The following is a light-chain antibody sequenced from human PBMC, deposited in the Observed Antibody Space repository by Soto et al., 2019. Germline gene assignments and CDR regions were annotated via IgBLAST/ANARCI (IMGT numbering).Light chain of an antibody. V-gene: IGKV1-33*01. Sequence: DIQMTQSPSSLSASVGARVTITCQANLHISNYLNWYQQKPGKAPRLLIYDVSKFQTGVPSRFSGSGSGTDFTFTISSLQHEDIATYYCQQYGNLPYTFGPGTKLEIK. J-gene: IGKJ2*01. CDR2: DVS. CDR1: LHISNY. CDR3: QQYGNLPYT.